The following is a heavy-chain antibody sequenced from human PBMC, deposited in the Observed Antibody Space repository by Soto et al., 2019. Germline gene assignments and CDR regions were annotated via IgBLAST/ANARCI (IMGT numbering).Heavy chain of an antibody. J-gene: IGHJ6*02. Sequence: QVQLVESGGGLVKPGGSLRLSCAASGFTFSDYYMSWSRQAPGKGLEWVSYISSSGSTIYYADSVKGRFTISRDNSKNLLYLQMNSLRAEDTAVYYCARAYDHWYNYGMDVWGQGTTVTVSS. CDR1: GFTFSDYY. V-gene: IGHV3-11*01. D-gene: IGHD5-12*01. CDR3: ARAYDHWYNYGMDV. CDR2: ISSSGSTI.